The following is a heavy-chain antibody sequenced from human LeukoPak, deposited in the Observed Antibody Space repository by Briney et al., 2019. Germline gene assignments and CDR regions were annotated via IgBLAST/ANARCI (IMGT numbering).Heavy chain of an antibody. CDR3: ARGILDAYYYGSGSYYHFDY. CDR1: GYTFTSYY. Sequence: ASVKVSCKASGYTFTSYYMHWVRQAPGQGLEWMGRINPNSGGTNYAQKFQGRVTMTRDTSISTAYMELSRLRSDDTAVYYCARGILDAYYYGSGSYYHFDYWGQGTLVTVSS. CDR2: INPNSGGT. V-gene: IGHV1-2*06. J-gene: IGHJ4*02. D-gene: IGHD3-10*01.